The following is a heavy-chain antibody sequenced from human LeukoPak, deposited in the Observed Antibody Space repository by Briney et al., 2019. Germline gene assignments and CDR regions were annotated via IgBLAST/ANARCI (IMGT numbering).Heavy chain of an antibody. V-gene: IGHV5-51*01. CDR1: GYSFTSYW. J-gene: IGHJ3*02. CDR2: IYPGDSET. CDR3: AGAIVGAATAFDI. Sequence: GESLKISCKGSGYSFTSYWIGWVRKMPGKGLEWMGIIYPGDSETRYSPSFQGQVTISADKSISTAYLQWSSLKASDTAMYYCAGAIVGAATAFDIWGQGTMVTVSS. D-gene: IGHD1-26*01.